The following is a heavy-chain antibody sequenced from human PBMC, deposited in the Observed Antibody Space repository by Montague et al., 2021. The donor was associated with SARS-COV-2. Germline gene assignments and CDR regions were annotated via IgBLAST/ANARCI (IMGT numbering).Heavy chain of an antibody. CDR3: ARDGSLRFEILIGPRHYYYGMDD. V-gene: IGHV4-39*07. J-gene: IGHJ6*02. D-gene: IGHD3-9*01. CDR1: GGSVSSSSCY. Sequence: SETLSLTCTGYGGSVSSSSCYWGWIRPPPGKGLAWIVSIYYSGSTYYNPSLKSRVTISVDTSKNQFSLKLSSVTAAATAVNYCARDGSLRFEILIGPRHYYYGMDDWGQGTTVTVSS. CDR2: IYYSGST.